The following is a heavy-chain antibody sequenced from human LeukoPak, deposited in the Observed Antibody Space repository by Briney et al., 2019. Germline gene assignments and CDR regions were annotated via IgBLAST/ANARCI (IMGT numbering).Heavy chain of an antibody. Sequence: SVKVSCKASGGTFSSYAISWVRQAPGQGLEWMGGIIPIFGTANYAQKFQGRVTITADESTSTAYMELSSLRSEDTAVYYCASFKRDPAMVPSPFDYWGQGTLVTVSS. CDR2: IIPIFGTA. D-gene: IGHD5-18*01. CDR1: GGTFSSYA. J-gene: IGHJ4*02. CDR3: ASFKRDPAMVPSPFDY. V-gene: IGHV1-69*13.